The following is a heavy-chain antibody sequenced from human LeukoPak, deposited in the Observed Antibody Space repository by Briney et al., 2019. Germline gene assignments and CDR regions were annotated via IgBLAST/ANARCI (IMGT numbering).Heavy chain of an antibody. CDR2: ISGSGAST. D-gene: IGHD3-3*01. CDR1: GFTFSSYV. Sequence: GGSLRLSCAASGFTFSSYVMSWVRQAPGKGLEWVSGISGSGASTYYADSVKGRFTISRDNSRNTLYLQMNSLRAEDTAVYYCAKDLPQITVFGAIQHWGQGTLVTVSS. J-gene: IGHJ1*01. V-gene: IGHV3-23*01. CDR3: AKDLPQITVFGAIQH.